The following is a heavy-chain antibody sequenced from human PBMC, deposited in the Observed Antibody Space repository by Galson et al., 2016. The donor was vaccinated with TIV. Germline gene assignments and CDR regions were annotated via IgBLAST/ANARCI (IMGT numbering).Heavy chain of an antibody. J-gene: IGHJ4*02. V-gene: IGHV3-23*01. CDR1: GFTFTTYA. CDR3: ARGELATTKILFDY. D-gene: IGHD1-1*01. CDR2: ISGSGGRT. Sequence: SLRLSCAASGFTFTTYAMKWVRQAPGKGLDWVSSISGSGGRTYYADSVKGRFTISSDNSRNTLFLQMNSLRAEDTAVYYCARGELATTKILFDYWGQGTLVTVSS.